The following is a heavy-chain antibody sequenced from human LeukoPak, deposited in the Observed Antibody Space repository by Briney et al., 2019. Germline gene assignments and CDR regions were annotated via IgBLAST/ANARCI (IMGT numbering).Heavy chain of an antibody. CDR3: AVTVTVPE. Sequence: LPGGSLRLSCAASGFTFSSYGMHWVRQAPGKGLEWVAVIWYDGSNKYYADSVKGRFTISRDNAKNSLYLQMNSLRAEDTAVYYCAVTVTVPEWGQGTLVTVSS. CDR1: GFTFSSYG. V-gene: IGHV3-33*03. CDR2: IWYDGSNK. D-gene: IGHD1-14*01. J-gene: IGHJ4*02.